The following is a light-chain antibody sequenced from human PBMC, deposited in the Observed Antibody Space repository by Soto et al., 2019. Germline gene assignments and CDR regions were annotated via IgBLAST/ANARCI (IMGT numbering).Light chain of an antibody. CDR3: NSYTTNSSYV. CDR1: SSDVGASIF. CDR2: AVS. Sequence: QSALTQPASVSGSPGQSVTISCTGTSSDVGASIFVSWYQQHPGKAPKLMIYAVSSRPSGVSYRFSGSKSGNTASLTISGLQGEDEADYYCNSYTTNSSYVFGTGTKVTVL. J-gene: IGLJ1*01. V-gene: IGLV2-14*01.